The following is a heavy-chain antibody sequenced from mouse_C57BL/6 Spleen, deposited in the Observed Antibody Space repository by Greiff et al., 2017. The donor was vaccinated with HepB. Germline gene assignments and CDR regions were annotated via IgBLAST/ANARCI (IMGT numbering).Heavy chain of an antibody. CDR2: IHPNSGST. CDR1: GYTFTSYW. V-gene: IGHV1-64*01. Sequence: QVQLQQPGAELVKPGASVKLSCKASGYTFTSYWMHWVKQRPGQGLEWIGMIHPNSGSTNYNEKFKSKATLTVDKSSSTAYMQLSSLTSEDSAVYYCARPYYSNYDAMDYWGQGTSVTVPS. D-gene: IGHD2-5*01. J-gene: IGHJ4*01. CDR3: ARPYYSNYDAMDY.